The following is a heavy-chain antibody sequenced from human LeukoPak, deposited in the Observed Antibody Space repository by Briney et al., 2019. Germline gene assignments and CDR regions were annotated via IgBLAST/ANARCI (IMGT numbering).Heavy chain of an antibody. Sequence: PGGSLRLSCAASGFIFSDYTMNWVRQAPGKGLEWVSSISSSGTYKYYADSVKGRFTISRDNSKNTLFLQMNSLKTEDTAVYFCAKDTYYDILTGDDYAFDVWGQGTMVTVSS. CDR3: AKDTYYDILTGDDYAFDV. CDR1: GFIFSDYT. V-gene: IGHV3-21*01. J-gene: IGHJ3*01. D-gene: IGHD3-9*01. CDR2: ISSSGTYK.